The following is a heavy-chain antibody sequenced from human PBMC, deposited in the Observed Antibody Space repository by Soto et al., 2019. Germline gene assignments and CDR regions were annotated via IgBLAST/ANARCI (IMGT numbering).Heavy chain of an antibody. J-gene: IGHJ6*02. D-gene: IGHD1-26*01. CDR1: GFTFSSYG. CDR3: ATPTKYGERGVGCMDV. V-gene: IGHV3-33*01. CDR2: IWYDGSNK. Sequence: PGGSLRLSCAASGFTFSSYGMHWVRQAPGKGLEWVAVIWYDGSNKYYADSVKGRFTISRDNSKNTLYLQMNSLRAEDTAVYYCATPTKYGERGVGCMDVWGQGTTVTVSS.